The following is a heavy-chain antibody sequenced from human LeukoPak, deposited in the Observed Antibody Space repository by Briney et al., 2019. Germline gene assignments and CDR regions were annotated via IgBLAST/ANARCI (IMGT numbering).Heavy chain of an antibody. D-gene: IGHD3-3*01. CDR1: GYTFTSYD. CDR3: ARHYGDWSGRRVDY. J-gene: IGHJ4*02. V-gene: IGHV1-8*01. CDR2: MNPNSGNT. Sequence: ASVKVSCKASGYTFTSYDTNWVRQATGQGLEWMGWMNPNSGNTGYAQKFQGRVTMTRNTSISTAYMELSSLRSEDTAVYYCARHYGDWSGRRVDYWGQGTLVTVSS.